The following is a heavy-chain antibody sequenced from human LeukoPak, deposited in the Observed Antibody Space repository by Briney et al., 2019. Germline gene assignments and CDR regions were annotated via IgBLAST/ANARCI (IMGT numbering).Heavy chain of an antibody. D-gene: IGHD1-26*01. V-gene: IGHV6-1*01. Sequence: SQTLSLTCAISGDSFSSSSAAWNWIRQSPSRGLEWLGRTFYRSKWYKEYTVSVKSRITINPDTSKNQFSLQLNSVSPEDTAVYYCARGGRWFDTWGQGTLVTVSS. CDR3: ARGGRWFDT. CDR2: TFYRSKWYK. CDR1: GDSFSSSSAA. J-gene: IGHJ5*02.